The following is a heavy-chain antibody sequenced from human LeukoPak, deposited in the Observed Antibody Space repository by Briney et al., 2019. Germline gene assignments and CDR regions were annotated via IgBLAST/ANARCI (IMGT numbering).Heavy chain of an antibody. D-gene: IGHD3-10*01. CDR1: GFTFSSYW. V-gene: IGHV3-7*01. CDR2: IKQDGSEK. CDR3: ASPNRHYYGSGGNLDY. Sequence: GGSLRLSCAASGFTFSSYWMSWVRQAPGKGLEWVANIKQDGSEKYYVDSVKGRFTISRDNAKNSLYLQMNSLRAEDTAVYYCASPNRHYYGSGGNLDYWGQGTLVTVSS. J-gene: IGHJ4*02.